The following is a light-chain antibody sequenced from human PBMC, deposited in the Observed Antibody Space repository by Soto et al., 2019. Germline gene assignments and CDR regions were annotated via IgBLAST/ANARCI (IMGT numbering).Light chain of an antibody. CDR1: SGHSSYA. V-gene: IGLV4-69*01. J-gene: IGLJ3*02. Sequence: QAVVTQSPSASASLGASVKLTCTLSSGHSSYAIAWHQQQPEKGPRYLMKVNSDGSHSKGDGIPDRFSGSSSGAERYLTISSLQSEDEADYYCQTWGTGILVFGGGTQLTVL. CDR3: QTWGTGILV. CDR2: VNSDGSH.